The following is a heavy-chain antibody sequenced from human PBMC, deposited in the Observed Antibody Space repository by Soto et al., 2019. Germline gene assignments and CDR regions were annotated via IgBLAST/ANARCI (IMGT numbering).Heavy chain of an antibody. D-gene: IGHD3-10*01. Sequence: GGSLRLSCAASGFTFSSHGMTWGRQAPGKGLEWVAGITSGSGSTYYADSVKGRFTISRDNSKNTLYLQMNSLRAEDTALYYCAKDLVRFDYWGQGTLVTVSS. V-gene: IGHV3-23*01. CDR1: GFTFSSHG. CDR3: AKDLVRFDY. J-gene: IGHJ4*02. CDR2: ITSGSGST.